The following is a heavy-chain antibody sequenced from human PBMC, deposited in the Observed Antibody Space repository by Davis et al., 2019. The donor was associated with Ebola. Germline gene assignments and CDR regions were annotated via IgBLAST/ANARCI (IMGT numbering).Heavy chain of an antibody. J-gene: IGHJ6*02. CDR3: ARDLEVWSYGSGSYYLHYYGMDV. Sequence: PGGSLRLSCAASGFTFSSYWMSWVRQAPGKGLEWVANIKQDGSEKYYVDSVKGRFTISRDNAKNSLYLQMNSLRAEDTAVYYCARDLEVWSYGSGSYYLHYYGMDVWGQGTTVTVSS. D-gene: IGHD3-10*01. CDR1: GFTFSSYW. CDR2: IKQDGSEK. V-gene: IGHV3-7*03.